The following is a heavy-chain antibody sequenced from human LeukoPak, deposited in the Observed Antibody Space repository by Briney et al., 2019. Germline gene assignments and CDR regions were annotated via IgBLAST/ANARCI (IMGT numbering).Heavy chain of an antibody. CDR3: AREDNYSNYPGTGKDY. CDR1: GYTFTSYY. D-gene: IGHD4-11*01. CDR2: INPSGGST. V-gene: IGHV1-46*01. J-gene: IGHJ4*02. Sequence: GASVKVSCKASGYTFTSYYMHWVRQAPGQGLEWMGIINPSGGSTSYAQKFQGRVTMTRDMSTSTVYMELSSLRSEDTAVYYCAREDNYSNYPGTGKDYWGQGTLVTVSS.